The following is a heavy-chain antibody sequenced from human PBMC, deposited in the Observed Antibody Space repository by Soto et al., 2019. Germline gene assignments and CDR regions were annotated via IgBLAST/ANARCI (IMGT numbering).Heavy chain of an antibody. CDR3: ARIHSTAMVQSGYYYYGMDV. D-gene: IGHD5-18*01. Sequence: ASESLSLTCSVSGGSTSSYYWIWIRQPPGKGLEWIGYIYYSGSTDYSTSLKTRLTISKDTSKNQVVLTMTNMDPVDTATYYCARIHSTAMVQSGYYYYGMDVWGQGTTVTVSS. CDR2: IYYSGST. CDR1: GGSTSSYY. J-gene: IGHJ6*02. V-gene: IGHV4-59*01.